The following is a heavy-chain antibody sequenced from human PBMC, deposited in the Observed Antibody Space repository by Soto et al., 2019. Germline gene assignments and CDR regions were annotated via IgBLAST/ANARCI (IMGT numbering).Heavy chain of an antibody. J-gene: IGHJ6*03. V-gene: IGHV3-7*05. CDR3: AKDGDKSYYYYYYMDV. Sequence: GGSLRLSCAASGFTFSSYWMSWVRQAPGKGLEWVANIKQDGSEKYYADSVKGRFTISRDNSKNALYLQMNSLRAEDTAVYYCAKDGDKSYYYYYYMDVWGKGTTVTVSS. CDR2: IKQDGSEK. CDR1: GFTFSSYW. D-gene: IGHD7-27*01.